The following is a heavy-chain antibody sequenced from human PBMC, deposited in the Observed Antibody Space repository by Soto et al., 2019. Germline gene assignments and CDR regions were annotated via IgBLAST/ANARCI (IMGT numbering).Heavy chain of an antibody. J-gene: IGHJ4*02. CDR3: ARAEVDY. V-gene: IGHV3-74*03. CDR2: MTSDGRTT. Sequence: GGSLRLSCAASGFTFGNYWMHWVRQPPGKGPEWVSRMTSDGRTTQYADSVKGRFTVSRDNAKNTLYLQMNSLRAEDTAVYYCARAEVDYWGPGTLVTVSS. CDR1: GFTFGNYW.